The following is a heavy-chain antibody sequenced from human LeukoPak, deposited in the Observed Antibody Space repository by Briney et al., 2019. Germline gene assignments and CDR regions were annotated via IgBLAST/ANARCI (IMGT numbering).Heavy chain of an antibody. Sequence: GASVKVSCKASGGTFSSYAISWVRQAPGQGLEWMGGIIPIFGTANYAQKFQGRVTITADESTSTAYMELSSLRSEDTAVYYCASSVGWRRPLGYCSGGSCDYWGQGTLVTVSS. CDR3: ASSVGWRRPLGYCSGGSCDY. D-gene: IGHD2-15*01. V-gene: IGHV1-69*13. CDR1: GGTFSSYA. J-gene: IGHJ4*02. CDR2: IIPIFGTA.